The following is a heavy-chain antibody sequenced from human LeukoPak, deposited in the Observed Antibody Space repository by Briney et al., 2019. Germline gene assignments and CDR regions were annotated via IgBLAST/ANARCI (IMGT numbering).Heavy chain of an antibody. V-gene: IGHV3-30*02. CDR3: AKDHRDNYGSFFPY. D-gene: IGHD5-18*01. Sequence: GESLKISCAASGFTFSSNGMHWVRQAPGKGLEWVAFIRYDGRNKYYGDPVKGRFTISRDNSQNTLFLQMNSLRVEDTAVYYCAKDHRDNYGSFFPYWGQGILVTVSS. J-gene: IGHJ4*02. CDR1: GFTFSSNG. CDR2: IRYDGRNK.